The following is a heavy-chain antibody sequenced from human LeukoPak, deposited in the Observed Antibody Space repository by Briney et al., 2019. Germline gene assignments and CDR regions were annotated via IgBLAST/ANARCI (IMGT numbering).Heavy chain of an antibody. D-gene: IGHD1-26*01. CDR2: INWNGGST. J-gene: IGHJ5*02. Sequence: GGSLRLSCAASGFTFDDYGMSWVRQAPGKGLEWVSGINWNGGSTGYADSVKGRFTISRDNAKNSLYLQMNSLRAEDTALYYCARDSYSGSHLNWFDPWGQGTLVTVSS. CDR3: ARDSYSGSHLNWFDP. CDR1: GFTFDDYG. V-gene: IGHV3-20*04.